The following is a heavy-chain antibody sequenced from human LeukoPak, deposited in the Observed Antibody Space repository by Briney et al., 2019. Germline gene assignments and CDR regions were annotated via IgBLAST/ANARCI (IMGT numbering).Heavy chain of an antibody. CDR3: AKVVGTGTTPTDY. Sequence: QPGGSLRLSCAASGFTFNEYAMTWVRQAPGKGLVWVAVISASGDNTDYADSVKGRFTISRDNSKNTLSLQMNSLRVEDTAVYYCAKVVGTGTTPTDYWGQGTLVTVSS. CDR2: ISASGDNT. V-gene: IGHV3-23*01. D-gene: IGHD1-1*01. J-gene: IGHJ4*02. CDR1: GFTFNEYA.